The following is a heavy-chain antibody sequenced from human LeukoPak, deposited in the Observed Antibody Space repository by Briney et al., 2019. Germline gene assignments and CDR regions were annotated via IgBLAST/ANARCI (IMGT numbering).Heavy chain of an antibody. CDR3: ARVKVHCSSTSCYHLDP. CDR2: INTNTGNP. V-gene: IGHV7-4-1*02. Sequence: ASVTVSCKASGYTFTSYAMNWVRQAPGQGLEWMGWINTNTGNPTYAQGFTGRFVFSLDTSVSTAYLQISSLKAEDTAVYYCARVKVHCSSTSCYHLDPWGQGTLVTVSS. D-gene: IGHD2-2*01. CDR1: GYTFTSYA. J-gene: IGHJ5*02.